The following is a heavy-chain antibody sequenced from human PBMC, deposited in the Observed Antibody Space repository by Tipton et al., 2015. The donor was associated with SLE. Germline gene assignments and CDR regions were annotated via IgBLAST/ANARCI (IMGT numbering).Heavy chain of an antibody. J-gene: IGHJ2*01. D-gene: IGHD6-13*01. V-gene: IGHV3-11*01. Sequence: GRFTISRDNAKNSLYLQMNSLRAEDTAVYYCARDISGYSSSWYFDLWGRGTLVTVSS. CDR3: ARDISGYSSSWYFDL.